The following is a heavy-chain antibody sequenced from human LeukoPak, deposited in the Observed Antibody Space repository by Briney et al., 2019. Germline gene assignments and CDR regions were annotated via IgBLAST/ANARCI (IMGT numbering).Heavy chain of an antibody. Sequence: GSLRLSCAASGFTFSSYWMSWVRQAPGKGLEWVANIKQDGSEKYYVDSVKGRFTISRDNAKNSPYLQMNSLRAEDTAVYYCARVIDILTGYYDYYGMDVWGQGTTVTVSS. CDR2: IKQDGSEK. J-gene: IGHJ6*02. CDR1: GFTFSSYW. D-gene: IGHD3-9*01. V-gene: IGHV3-7*01. CDR3: ARVIDILTGYYDYYGMDV.